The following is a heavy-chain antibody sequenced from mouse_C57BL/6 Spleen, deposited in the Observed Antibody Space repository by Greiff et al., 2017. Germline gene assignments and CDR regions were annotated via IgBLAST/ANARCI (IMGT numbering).Heavy chain of an antibody. CDR2: IYPRSGNT. V-gene: IGHV1-81*01. CDR3: GRPLTAVVGKGGYYFDY. Sequence: QVQLQQSGAELARPGASVKLSCKASGYTFTSYGISWVKQRPGQGLEWIGEIYPRSGNTYYNEKFKGKATLTADKSSSTAYMELRSLTSEDSAVYFCGRPLTAVVGKGGYYFDYWGQGTTLTVSS. CDR1: GYTFTSYG. J-gene: IGHJ2*01. D-gene: IGHD1-1*01.